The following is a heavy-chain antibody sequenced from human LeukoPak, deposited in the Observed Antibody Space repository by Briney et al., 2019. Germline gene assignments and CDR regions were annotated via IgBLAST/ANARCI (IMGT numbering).Heavy chain of an antibody. J-gene: IGHJ4*01. Sequence: PSETLSLTCTASGDSIRNHYWSWIRQPPGKGLECIGVIHYSGSTNYNPSVKSRVTISVDTPKNQFSLKLNSVTAADTAVYFCARVSLSGYCSGASCYFDYWGHGTLVTVSS. CDR3: ARVSLSGYCSGASCYFDY. CDR2: IHYSGST. CDR1: GDSIRNHY. D-gene: IGHD2-15*01. V-gene: IGHV4-59*11.